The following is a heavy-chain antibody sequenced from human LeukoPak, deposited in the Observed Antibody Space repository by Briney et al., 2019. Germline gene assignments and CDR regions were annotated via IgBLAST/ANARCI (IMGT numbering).Heavy chain of an antibody. J-gene: IGHJ5*02. D-gene: IGHD3-10*01. V-gene: IGHV4-34*01. Sequence: SETLSLTCTVSGGSISGYYWSWIRQPPGKGLEWIGEINHSGSTNYNPSLKSRVTISVDTSKNQFSLKLSSVTAADTAVYYCARGRRFGELLGWFDPWGQGTLVTVSS. CDR1: GGSISGYY. CDR2: INHSGST. CDR3: ARGRRFGELLGWFDP.